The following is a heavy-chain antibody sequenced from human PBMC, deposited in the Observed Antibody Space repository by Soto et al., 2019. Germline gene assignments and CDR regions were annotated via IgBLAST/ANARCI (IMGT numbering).Heavy chain of an antibody. J-gene: IGHJ4*02. D-gene: IGHD2-15*01. CDR3: AKDVLEWRWIFTFDY. Sequence: ASVKVSCKASGYTFTSYAMHWVRQAPGQRLEWMGWINAGNGNTKYSQKFQGRVTITRDTSASTAYMELSSLRSEDTAVYYCAKDVLEWRWIFTFDYWGQGTLVTVSS. CDR2: INAGNGNT. V-gene: IGHV1-3*01. CDR1: GYTFTSYA.